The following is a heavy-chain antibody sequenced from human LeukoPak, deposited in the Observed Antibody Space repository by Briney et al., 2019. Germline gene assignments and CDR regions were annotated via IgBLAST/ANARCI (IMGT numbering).Heavy chain of an antibody. Sequence: ASVTVSCKASGYTFSSYGIGWVRQAPRQGLEWMGWITAGNGNTNYAQKVQGRVIITTDTSTSTAYMELRSLRSDDTAVYFCARDLARGYSYGFNAFDIWGQGTMVTVSS. CDR2: ITAGNGNT. CDR3: ARDLARGYSYGFNAFDI. CDR1: GYTFSSYG. D-gene: IGHD5-18*01. J-gene: IGHJ3*02. V-gene: IGHV1-18*01.